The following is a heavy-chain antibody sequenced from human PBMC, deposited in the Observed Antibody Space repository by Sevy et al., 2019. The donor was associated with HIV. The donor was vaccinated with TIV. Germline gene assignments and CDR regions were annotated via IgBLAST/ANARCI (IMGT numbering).Heavy chain of an antibody. CDR1: GGSISSTTYY. CDR2: IYYSGST. V-gene: IGHV4-39*01. D-gene: IGHD6-13*01. CDR3: ARHFYSSSRANRYFDL. Sequence: SETLSLTCSVSGGSISSTTYYWGWIRQPPGKGLEWIGSIYYSGSTYYNPSLKSRVTISVDTSKNHFSLKLSSVTAADTAVYYCARHFYSSSRANRYFDLWGRGTLVTVSS. J-gene: IGHJ2*01.